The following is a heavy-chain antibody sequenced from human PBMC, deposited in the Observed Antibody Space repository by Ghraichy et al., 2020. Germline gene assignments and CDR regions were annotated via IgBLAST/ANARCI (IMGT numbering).Heavy chain of an antibody. CDR3: ATAGRGSGNYGYFYGMDV. V-gene: IGHV1-69*13. D-gene: IGHD4-17*01. Sequence: SVKVSCKASGGTFTSSYGISWVRQAPGQGLECMGGIIPILGTTKYAQKFQGRVTITADESTSTAYMELSSLISEDTAIYYCATAGRGSGNYGYFYGMDVWGQGTTVTVAS. J-gene: IGHJ6*02. CDR1: GGTFTSSYG. CDR2: IIPILGTT.